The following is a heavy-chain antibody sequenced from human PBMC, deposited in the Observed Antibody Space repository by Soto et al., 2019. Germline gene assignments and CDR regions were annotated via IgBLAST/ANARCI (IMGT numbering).Heavy chain of an antibody. Sequence: EVQLVESGGGLVQPGGSLRLSCSASGFTFSSYAMHWVRQAPGKGLEYVSAISSNGGSTYYADSVKGRFTISRDNSKNTLYLQMSSLRVEYTAVYYGVKDLSTGSWDRKKGGGMDVWGQGTTVTVSS. CDR2: ISSNGGST. CDR1: GFTFSSYA. J-gene: IGHJ6*02. V-gene: IGHV3-64D*08. D-gene: IGHD6-13*01. CDR3: VKDLSTGSWDRKKGGGMDV.